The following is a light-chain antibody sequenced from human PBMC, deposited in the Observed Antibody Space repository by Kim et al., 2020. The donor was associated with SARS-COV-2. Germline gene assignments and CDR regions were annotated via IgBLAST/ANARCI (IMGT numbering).Light chain of an antibody. CDR2: WAS. V-gene: IGKV4-1*01. CDR3: QQYYSTPPT. J-gene: IGKJ1*01. CDR1: QSVLYSSNNKNY. Sequence: ATINCKSSQSVLYSSNNKNYLAWYQQKPGQPPKLLIYWASTRESGVPDRFSGSGSGTDFTLTISSLQAGDVAVYYCQQYYSTPPTFGQGTKVEIK.